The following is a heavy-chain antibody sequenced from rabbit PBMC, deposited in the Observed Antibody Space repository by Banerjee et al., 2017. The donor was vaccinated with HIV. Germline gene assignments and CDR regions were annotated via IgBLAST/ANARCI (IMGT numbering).Heavy chain of an antibody. Sequence: QEQLEESGGDLVKPEGSLTLTCTASGFSFSSAYDMCWVRQAPGKGLEWIGYIYTGNGGTVYASWAKGRFTISKTSSTTVTLQMTSLTAADTATYFCARGVDWGIRLDLWGPGTLVTVS. CDR1: GFSFSSAYD. CDR2: IYTGNGGT. D-gene: IGHD4-1*01. V-gene: IGHV1S45*01. J-gene: IGHJ3*01. CDR3: ARGVDWGIRLDL.